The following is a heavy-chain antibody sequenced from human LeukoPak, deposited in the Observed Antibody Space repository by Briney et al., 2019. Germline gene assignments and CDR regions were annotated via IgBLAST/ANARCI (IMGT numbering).Heavy chain of an antibody. Sequence: ASVKVSCKASGYTFTSYGLSWVRQAPGQGLEWMGWISAYNGNTNYAQKLQGRVTMTTDTSTSTAYMELRSLRSDDTAVYYCARDRYCSSTSCRLLGFDPWGQGTLVTVSS. CDR2: ISAYNGNT. CDR3: ARDRYCSSTSCRLLGFDP. CDR1: GYTFTSYG. V-gene: IGHV1-18*01. D-gene: IGHD2-2*01. J-gene: IGHJ5*02.